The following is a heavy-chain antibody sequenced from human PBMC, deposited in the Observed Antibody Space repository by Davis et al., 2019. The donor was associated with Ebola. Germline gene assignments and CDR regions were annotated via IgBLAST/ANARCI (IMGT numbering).Heavy chain of an antibody. Sequence: GGSLRLSCAASGFTFDDYAMHWVRHAPGKGLEWVLGISWNSGSIGYADSVKGRFTISRDDAKKSLYLQMDSLRAEDTAVYYCAQQLGNYGGNALRYWGQGTLVTVSS. CDR3: AQQLGNYGGNALRY. CDR1: GFTFDDYA. D-gene: IGHD4-23*01. J-gene: IGHJ4*02. CDR2: ISWNSGSI. V-gene: IGHV3-9*01.